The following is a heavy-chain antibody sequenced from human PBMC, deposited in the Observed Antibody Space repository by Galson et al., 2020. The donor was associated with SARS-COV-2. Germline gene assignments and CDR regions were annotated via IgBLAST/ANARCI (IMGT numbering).Heavy chain of an antibody. J-gene: IGHJ2*01. V-gene: IGHV4-38-2*02. Sequence: SETLSLTCTVSGYSVSTTNYWGWVRQPPGRGLEWIGSVYPSGTTYYNPSLESRVTISVDTSKNQFSLRLDSVTAADTALYYCAIQGVNMIVLVTVPGWYFDLWGRGTLVTVSS. CDR3: AIQGVNMIVLVTVPGWYFDL. CDR2: VYPSGTT. D-gene: IGHD3-22*01. CDR1: GYSVSTTNY.